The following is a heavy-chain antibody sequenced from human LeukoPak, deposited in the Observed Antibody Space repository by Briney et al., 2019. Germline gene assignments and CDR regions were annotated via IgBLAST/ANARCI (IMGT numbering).Heavy chain of an antibody. D-gene: IGHD5-12*01. CDR1: GGSITSYY. CDR2: IYYSGST. V-gene: IGHV4-59*01. Sequence: SETLSLTCTVSGGSITSYYWSWIRQPPGKGLEWVGYIYYSGSTKYNPSLKSRVTLSVDTSKNQFSLSLSSVTAADTAVYSCARDGYSGSDLSSWGQGTLVTVSS. CDR3: ARDGYSGSDLSS. J-gene: IGHJ5*02.